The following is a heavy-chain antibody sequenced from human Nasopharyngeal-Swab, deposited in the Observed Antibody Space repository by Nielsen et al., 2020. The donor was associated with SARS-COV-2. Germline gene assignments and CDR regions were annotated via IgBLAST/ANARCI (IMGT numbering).Heavy chain of an antibody. CDR3: AKEGGYYDLTTYFDY. V-gene: IGHV3-74*01. CDR2: INSDGSST. D-gene: IGHD3-22*01. J-gene: IGHJ4*02. CDR1: GFTFSSYW. Sequence: GESLKISCAASGFTFSSYWMHWVRQAPGKGLVWVSRINSDGSSTSYADSVKGRFTISRDNSKNTLYLQMNSLRAEDTAVYYCAKEGGYYDLTTYFDYWGQGTLVTVSS.